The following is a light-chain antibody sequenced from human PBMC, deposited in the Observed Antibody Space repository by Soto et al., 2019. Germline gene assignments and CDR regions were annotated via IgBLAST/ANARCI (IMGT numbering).Light chain of an antibody. Sequence: QSVLTQPRSVSGSPGQSITISCTGTSSDVGAYDYVSWYQQHPGKAPKLMIYDVSNRPSGVSNRFSGSKSGNTASLTISGLQAEDEADYYCSSYTRSTTLVVFGGGTKLTVL. J-gene: IGLJ2*01. CDR1: SSDVGAYDY. CDR2: DVS. CDR3: SSYTRSTTLVV. V-gene: IGLV2-14*01.